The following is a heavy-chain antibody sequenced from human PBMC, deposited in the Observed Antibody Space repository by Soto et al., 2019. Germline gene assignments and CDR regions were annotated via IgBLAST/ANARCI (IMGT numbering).Heavy chain of an antibody. CDR2: INHGGRT. D-gene: IGHD3-22*01. V-gene: IGHV4-34*01. CDR1: GGSFSGYF. CDR3: ARGFGYFRQ. Sequence: SETLSLTCAVSGGSFSGYFCNWIRQSPGRGLEWIGQINHGGRTSFNPSLRSRVTISVDSAKTHFSLNLTSVTDADTALYYCARGFGYFRQWGQGALVTVSS. J-gene: IGHJ4*02.